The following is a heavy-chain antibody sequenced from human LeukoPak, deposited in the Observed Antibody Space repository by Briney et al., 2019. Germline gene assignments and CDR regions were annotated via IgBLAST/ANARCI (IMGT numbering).Heavy chain of an antibody. V-gene: IGHV4-39*07. CDR3: ARTAAASPPALLDP. CDR2: IYYSGST. CDR1: GGSISSSSYY. J-gene: IGHJ5*02. D-gene: IGHD2-2*01. Sequence: SETLSLTCTVSGGSISSSSYYWGWIRQPPGKGLEWIGSIYYSGSTYYNPSLKSRVTISVDTSKNQFSLKLSSVTAADTAVYYCARTAAASPPALLDPWGQGTLVTVSS.